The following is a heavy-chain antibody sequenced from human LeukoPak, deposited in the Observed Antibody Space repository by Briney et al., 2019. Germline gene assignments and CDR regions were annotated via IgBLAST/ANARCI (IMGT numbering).Heavy chain of an antibody. J-gene: IGHJ4*02. V-gene: IGHV3-23*01. CDR2: ISGSGGST. CDR3: AKEGGGGSYHSYYFDY. CDR1: GFTFSSYA. Sequence: PGGSLRLSCAASGFTFSSYAMSWVRQAPGKGLEWVSAISGSGGSTYYADSVKGQFTISRDNSKNTLYLQMNSLRAEDTAVYYCAKEGGGGSYHSYYFDYWGQGTLVTVSS. D-gene: IGHD1-26*01.